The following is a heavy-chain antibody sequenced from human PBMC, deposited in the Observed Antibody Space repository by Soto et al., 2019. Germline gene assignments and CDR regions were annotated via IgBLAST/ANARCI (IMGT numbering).Heavy chain of an antibody. CDR2: MSGGGEST. CDR3: ATWHTYYYGSRDFSGFDC. CDR1: GFTFSSYA. J-gene: IGHJ4*02. V-gene: IGHV3-23*01. D-gene: IGHD3-22*01. Sequence: EVQLLQSGGGLVQPGGSLRLSCAASGFTFSSYAMTWVRQAPGKGLEWVSAMSGGGESTYSAESVKGRFTISRDNSKNTLYLQMNSLRADATATDYCATWHTYYYGSRDFSGFDCWGRGVLVTVSS.